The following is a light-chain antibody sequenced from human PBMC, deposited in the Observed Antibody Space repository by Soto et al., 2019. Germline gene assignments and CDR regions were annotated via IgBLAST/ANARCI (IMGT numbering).Light chain of an antibody. CDR1: HGISSY. V-gene: IGKV1-8*01. J-gene: IGKJ1*01. Sequence: AIRMTQSPSSFSASTVYIVTINFLSSHGISSYLAWYQQKPGKAPKLLIYDASSLESGVPSRFSGSGSGTEFTLTISSLQPDDFATYYCQKYNSYSRTFGKGNKGDIK. CDR3: QKYNSYSRT. CDR2: DAS.